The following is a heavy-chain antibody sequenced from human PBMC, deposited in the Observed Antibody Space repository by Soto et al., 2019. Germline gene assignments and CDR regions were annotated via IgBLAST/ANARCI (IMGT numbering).Heavy chain of an antibody. CDR1: GGSISSYY. CDR3: ARDRGTIFGVVTPYYYYYGMDV. J-gene: IGHJ6*02. D-gene: IGHD3-3*01. Sequence: PSETLSLTCTVSGGSISSYYWSWIRQPPGKGLEWIGYIYYSGSTNYNPSLKSRVTISVDTSKNQFSLKLSSVTAADTAVYYCARDRGTIFGVVTPYYYYYGMDVWGQGTTVTVSS. CDR2: IYYSGST. V-gene: IGHV4-59*01.